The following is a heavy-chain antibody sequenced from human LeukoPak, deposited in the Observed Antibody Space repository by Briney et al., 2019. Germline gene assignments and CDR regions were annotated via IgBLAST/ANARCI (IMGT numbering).Heavy chain of an antibody. CDR1: GFTFTTST. J-gene: IGHJ3*02. CDR3: AALSGRYDGFDI. CDR2: IVVGSGNT. Sequence: SVKVSCKASGFTFTTSTMQWVRQARGQRLEWIGWIVVGSGNTNYAQKFQERVTITRDMSTSTAYMELSSLRSEDTAVYYCAALSGRYDGFDIWGQGTMVTVSS. D-gene: IGHD3-9*01. V-gene: IGHV1-58*02.